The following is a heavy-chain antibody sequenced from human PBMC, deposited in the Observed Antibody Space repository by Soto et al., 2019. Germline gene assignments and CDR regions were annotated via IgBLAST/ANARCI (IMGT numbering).Heavy chain of an antibody. V-gene: IGHV4-38-2*01. CDR1: GESISSIYY. CDR2: IYHSGTT. J-gene: IGHJ5*02. CDR3: AGHPNDFWSGYFRRGWFDP. D-gene: IGHD3-3*01. Sequence: SETLSLTCAVSGESISSIYYWAWIRQPPGKILEWIGSIYHSGTTYYNPSLKSRVTISVDTSKNQFSLKLSSVTAADSAMYYCAGHPNDFWSGYFRRGWFDPWGQGTLVTVSS.